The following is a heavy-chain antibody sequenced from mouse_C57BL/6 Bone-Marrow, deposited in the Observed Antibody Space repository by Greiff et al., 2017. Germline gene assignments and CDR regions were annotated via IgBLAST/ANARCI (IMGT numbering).Heavy chain of an antibody. V-gene: IGHV1-15*01. CDR1: GYTFTDYE. CDR2: IDPETGGT. J-gene: IGHJ4*01. Sequence: VKLQESGAELVRPGASVTLSCKASGYTFTDYEMHWVKQTPVHGLEWIGAIDPETGGTAYNQKFKGKAILTADKSSSTAYMELRSLTSEDSAVYYCTIYYNYAMDYWGQGTSVTVSS. D-gene: IGHD2-1*01. CDR3: TIYYNYAMDY.